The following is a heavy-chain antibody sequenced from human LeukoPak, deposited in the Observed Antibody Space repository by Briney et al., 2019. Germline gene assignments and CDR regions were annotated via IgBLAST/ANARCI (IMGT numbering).Heavy chain of an antibody. CDR2: ISAYNGNT. V-gene: IGHV1-18*01. D-gene: IGHD2-15*01. CDR1: GYTFTIYG. CDR3: ARANPCSGGSCASGY. J-gene: IGHJ4*02. Sequence: ASVNVSCKASGYTFTIYGISWVRQAPGQGLEWMGWISAYNGNTNYAQKLQGRVTMTTDTSTSTAYMELRSLRSDDTAVYYCARANPCSGGSCASGYWGQGTLVTVSS.